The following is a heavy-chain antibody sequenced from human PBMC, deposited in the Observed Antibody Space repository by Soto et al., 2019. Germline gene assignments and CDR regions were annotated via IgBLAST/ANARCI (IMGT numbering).Heavy chain of an antibody. CDR2: IIPIFGTA. CDR3: AREASLPGSFDP. Sequence: GASVKVSCKASGGTFSSYAISWVRQAPGQGLEWMGGIIPIFGTANYAQKFQGRVTITADESTSTAYMELSSLRSEDTAVYYCAREASLPGSFDPWGQGTLVTVSS. V-gene: IGHV1-69*13. CDR1: GGTFSSYA. J-gene: IGHJ5*02.